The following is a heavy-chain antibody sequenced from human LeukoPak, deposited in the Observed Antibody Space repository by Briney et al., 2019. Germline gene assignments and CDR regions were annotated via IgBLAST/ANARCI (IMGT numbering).Heavy chain of an antibody. Sequence: PSETLSLTCAVSGFSISSGYFWAWIRQSPGKGREWIGSIFHSGITYYNPSLKSRITISVDTSKNQFSLRLSSVTAADTAVYYCARRISTRRGETCSSTSCYFDYWGQGTLVTVSS. CDR3: ARRISTRRGETCSSTSCYFDY. V-gene: IGHV4-38-2*01. CDR1: GFSISSGYF. D-gene: IGHD2-2*01. CDR2: IFHSGIT. J-gene: IGHJ4*02.